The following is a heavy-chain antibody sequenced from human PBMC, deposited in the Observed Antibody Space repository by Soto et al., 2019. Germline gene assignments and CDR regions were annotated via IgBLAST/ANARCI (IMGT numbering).Heavy chain of an antibody. Sequence: SVKVSFKASGGTFSSYAISWVRQAPGQGLEWMGGIIPIFGTANYAQKFQGRVTITADESTSTAYMELSSLRSEDTAVYYCAREPYSSSWSLYYGMDVWGQGTTVTVSS. V-gene: IGHV1-69*13. CDR1: GGTFSSYA. CDR2: IIPIFGTA. D-gene: IGHD6-13*01. J-gene: IGHJ6*02. CDR3: AREPYSSSWSLYYGMDV.